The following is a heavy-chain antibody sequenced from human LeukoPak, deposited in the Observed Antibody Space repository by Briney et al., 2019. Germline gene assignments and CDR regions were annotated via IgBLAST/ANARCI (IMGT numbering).Heavy chain of an antibody. CDR3: AKDLIIGWGLDS. CDR2: ISHTGST. Sequence: PSETLSLTCAVSGGSLSSTNWWNWVRQPPGKGLEWIGEISHTGSTNYNPSLKGRVTISVDRSKNQLSLKLNSVTAADTAIYYCAKDLIIGWGLDSWGQGALVTVSS. CDR1: GGSLSSTNW. D-gene: IGHD6-19*01. J-gene: IGHJ4*02. V-gene: IGHV4-4*02.